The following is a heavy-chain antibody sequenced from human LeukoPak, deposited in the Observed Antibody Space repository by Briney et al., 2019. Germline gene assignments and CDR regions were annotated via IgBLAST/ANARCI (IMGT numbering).Heavy chain of an antibody. D-gene: IGHD3-22*01. CDR1: GGSISSGGYS. V-gene: IGHV4-30-2*01. Sequence: PSQTLSLTCAVSGGSISSGGYSWSWIRQPPGKGLERIGYIYHSGSTYYNPSLKSRVTISVDRSKNQFSLKLSSVTAADTAVYYCARARRVGYYHDAFDIWGQGTMVTVSS. J-gene: IGHJ3*02. CDR3: ARARRVGYYHDAFDI. CDR2: IYHSGST.